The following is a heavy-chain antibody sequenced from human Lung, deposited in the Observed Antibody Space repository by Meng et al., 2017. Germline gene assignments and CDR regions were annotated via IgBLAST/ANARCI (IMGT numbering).Heavy chain of an antibody. Sequence: VHLVQSGAEVKKPRASVKVSCKPSGYNFPDYYIHWVRRAPGPGLEWMGRINPKSGDTHYAQKFQARVTMTGDTSISTAYMELSGLRSDDTAMYYCARDEDISAAGKLFGDYWGQGTLVTVSS. V-gene: IGHV1-2*06. CDR1: GYNFPDYY. D-gene: IGHD6-25*01. J-gene: IGHJ4*02. CDR2: INPKSGDT. CDR3: ARDEDISAAGKLFGDY.